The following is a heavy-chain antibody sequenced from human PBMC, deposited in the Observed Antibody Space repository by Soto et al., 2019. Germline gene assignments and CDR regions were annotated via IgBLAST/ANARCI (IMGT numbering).Heavy chain of an antibody. CDR1: GYTFTSYC. J-gene: IGHJ3*02. V-gene: IGHV1-18*01. CDR2: ISAYNGNT. D-gene: IGHD1-1*01. Sequence: ASVKVSCKASGYTFTSYCISWVRQAPGQGLEWMGWISAYNGNTNYAQKLQGRVTMTTDTSTSTAYMELRSLRSDDTAVYYCARGPFELEPRANDAFDIWGQGTMVTVSS. CDR3: ARGPFELEPRANDAFDI.